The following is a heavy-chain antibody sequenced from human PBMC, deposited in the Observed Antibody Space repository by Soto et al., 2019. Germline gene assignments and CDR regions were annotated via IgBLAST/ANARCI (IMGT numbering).Heavy chain of an antibody. J-gene: IGHJ4*02. CDR2: ITWNSGSI. V-gene: IGHV3-9*01. D-gene: IGHD1-26*01. CDR3: GKDIGYSGSYIVF. CDR1: GFTFDDYA. Sequence: EVQLVESGGGLVQPGRSLRLSCAASGFTFDDYAMHWVRQAPGKGLEWVSTITWNSGSIGYADSVKGRFTISRDNAKNSLYLEVNSLRAEDTALYYGGKDIGYSGSYIVFCGQGTLVTVSS.